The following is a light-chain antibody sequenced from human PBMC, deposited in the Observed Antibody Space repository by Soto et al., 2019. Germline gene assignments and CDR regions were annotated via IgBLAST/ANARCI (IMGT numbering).Light chain of an antibody. J-gene: IGLJ1*01. V-gene: IGLV2-14*01. Sequence: QSALTQPASVSGSPGQSITVSCTGTSSDVGGHNYVSWFQQHPGQAPKLLIYEVTTRPSGVSTRFSGSKSGNTASLTISGLQAEDEADHHCSSYSSSGTLFVFGTGTKVT. CDR1: SSDVGGHNY. CDR2: EVT. CDR3: SSYSSSGTLFV.